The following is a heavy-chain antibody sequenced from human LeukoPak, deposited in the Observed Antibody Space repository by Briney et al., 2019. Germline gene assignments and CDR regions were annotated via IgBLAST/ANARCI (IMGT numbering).Heavy chain of an antibody. Sequence: GGSLRLSCAASGFTFSSYGMHWVRQAPGKGLEWVAVIWYDGSNKYYADSVKGRFTISRDNAKNSLYLQMNSLRAEDTAVYYCARGRSGFDPWGQGTLVTVSS. D-gene: IGHD3-3*01. CDR2: IWYDGSNK. J-gene: IGHJ5*02. V-gene: IGHV3-33*01. CDR1: GFTFSSYG. CDR3: ARGRSGFDP.